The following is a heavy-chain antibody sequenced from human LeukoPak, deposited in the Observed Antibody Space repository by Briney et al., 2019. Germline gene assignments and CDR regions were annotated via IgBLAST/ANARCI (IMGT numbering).Heavy chain of an antibody. J-gene: IGHJ4*02. D-gene: IGHD3-22*01. CDR2: ISNSGSTI. V-gene: IGHV3-48*03. Sequence: GGSLRLSCTASGFTFSDYEMNWVRQATGKGLEWVAYISNSGSTINYADSVKGRFTISRDNAKKSLYLQMNSLRAEDTAVYYCVVVSDYRGQGTLVTVSS. CDR1: GFTFSDYE. CDR3: VVVSDY.